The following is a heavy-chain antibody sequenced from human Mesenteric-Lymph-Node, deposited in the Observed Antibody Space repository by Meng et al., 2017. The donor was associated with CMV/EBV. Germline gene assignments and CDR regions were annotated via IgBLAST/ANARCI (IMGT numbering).Heavy chain of an antibody. CDR2: INWDGGRT. J-gene: IGHJ6*02. CDR3: AKTDV. Sequence: GGSLRLSCVASGFTFDDYGMSWVRQAPGKGLEWVSDINWDGGRTGYADSVKGRFTISRDNSKNTLYLQMHSLRAEDTAVYYCAKTDVWGQGTTVTVSS. V-gene: IGHV3-20*04. CDR1: GFTFDDYG.